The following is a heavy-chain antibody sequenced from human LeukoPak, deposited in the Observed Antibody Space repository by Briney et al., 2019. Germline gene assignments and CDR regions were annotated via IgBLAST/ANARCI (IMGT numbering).Heavy chain of an antibody. CDR1: GGSFSGYY. CDR2: INHSGST. CDR3: ARSVFWSGYSLDY. D-gene: IGHD3-3*01. Sequence: SETLSLTCAIYGGSFSGYYWSWIRQPPGKGLEWIGEINHSGSTNYNPSLKSRVTISVDTSKNQFSLKLSSVTAADTAVYYCARSVFWSGYSLDYWGQGTLVTVSS. V-gene: IGHV4-34*01. J-gene: IGHJ4*02.